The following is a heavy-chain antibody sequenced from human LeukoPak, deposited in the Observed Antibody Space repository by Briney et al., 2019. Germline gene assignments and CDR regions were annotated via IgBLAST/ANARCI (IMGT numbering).Heavy chain of an antibody. CDR2: IYHSGST. V-gene: IGHV4-30-2*01. Sequence: NSSETLSLTCAVSGGSISSGGYSWSWIRQPPGKGLEWIGYIYHSGSTYYNPSLKSRVTISVDRSKNQFSLKLSSVTAADTAVYYCAGGVYGEMDVWGQGTTVTVSS. CDR3: AGGVYGEMDV. J-gene: IGHJ6*02. D-gene: IGHD4-17*01. CDR1: GGSISSGGYS.